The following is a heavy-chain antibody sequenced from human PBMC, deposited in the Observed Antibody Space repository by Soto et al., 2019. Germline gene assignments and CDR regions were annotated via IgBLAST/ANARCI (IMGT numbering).Heavy chain of an antibody. V-gene: IGHV5-51*01. J-gene: IGHJ5*02. Sequence: GESLKISCKGSGYSFTSYWIGWVRQMPGKGLEWMGIIYPGDSDTRYSPSFQGQVTISADKSISTAYLQWSSLKASDTAIYYCARQPSGGGVLPRSDPWGQGTLVTVSS. CDR2: IYPGDSDT. D-gene: IGHD2-21*01. CDR1: GYSFTSYW. CDR3: ARQPSGGGVLPRSDP.